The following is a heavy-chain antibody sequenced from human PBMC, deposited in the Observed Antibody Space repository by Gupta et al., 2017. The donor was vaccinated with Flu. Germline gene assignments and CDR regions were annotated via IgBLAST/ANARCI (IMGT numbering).Heavy chain of an antibody. Sequence: AMGWVRQAPGKGLEWVSGISASGGRTYYADSVKGRFTISRDTSKNTLYLQMNGLRAEDTAVYYCAKNRVAGAISYYYGLDVWGQGTTVTVSS. CDR1: A. CDR2: ISASGGRT. CDR3: AKNRVAGAISYYYGLDV. D-gene: IGHD1-26*01. J-gene: IGHJ6*02. V-gene: IGHV3-23*01.